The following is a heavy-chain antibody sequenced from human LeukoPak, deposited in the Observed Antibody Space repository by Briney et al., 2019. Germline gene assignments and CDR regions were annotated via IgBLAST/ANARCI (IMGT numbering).Heavy chain of an antibody. J-gene: IGHJ6*03. CDR1: GFTFSNAW. CDR3: TTNSLMITFGGVIVMPYYYYYMDV. CDR2: IKSKTDGGTT. Sequence: GGSLRLSCTASGFTFSNAWMSWVRQAPGKGLEWVGRIKSKTDGGTTDYAAPVKGRFTISRDDSKNTLYLQMNSLKTEDTAVYYCTTNSLMITFGGVIVMPYYYYYMDVWGKGTTVTVSS. D-gene: IGHD3-16*02. V-gene: IGHV3-15*01.